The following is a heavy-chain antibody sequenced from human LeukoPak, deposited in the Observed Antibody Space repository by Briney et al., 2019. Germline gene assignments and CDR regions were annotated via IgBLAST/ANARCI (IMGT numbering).Heavy chain of an antibody. V-gene: IGHV3-7*03. D-gene: IGHD3-22*01. CDR2: VKKDASEK. Sequence: PGGSLRLSCAASGFTFSNNWMTWVRQAPGKGLEWVASVKKDASEKYYVDSVKGRFTISRDNAKNSLYLQMNSLRAEDTAVYYCARALTEPITMISTYWGQGTLVTVSS. CDR3: ARALTEPITMISTY. J-gene: IGHJ4*02. CDR1: GFTFSNNW.